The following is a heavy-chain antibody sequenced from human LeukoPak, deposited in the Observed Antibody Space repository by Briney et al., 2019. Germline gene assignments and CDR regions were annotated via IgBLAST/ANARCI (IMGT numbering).Heavy chain of an antibody. J-gene: IGHJ4*02. CDR2: VSTYNGNT. CDR3: ARDYSSGWPNFDY. Sequence: ASVKVSCKASGYTFTSYGISWVRQAPGQGLEWMGWVSTYNGNTNYAHNLQGRVTMTTDTSTGTAYMELRSLRSDDTAVYYCARDYSSGWPNFDYWGQGTLVTVSS. D-gene: IGHD6-19*01. V-gene: IGHV1-18*01. CDR1: GYTFTSYG.